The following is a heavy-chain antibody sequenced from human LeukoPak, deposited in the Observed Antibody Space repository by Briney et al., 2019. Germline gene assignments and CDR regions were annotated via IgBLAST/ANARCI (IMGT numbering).Heavy chain of an antibody. V-gene: IGHV4-4*07. D-gene: IGHD3-3*01. CDR3: ARDLGYDFWSGYSAFDI. J-gene: IGHJ3*02. Sequence: SETLSLTCTVSGGSISSYYGSCIRQPAGKGLEWIGRIYTSGSTNYNPSLKCRVTMSVDTSKNQFSLKLSSVTDADTAVYYCARDLGYDFWSGYSAFDIWGQGTMVTVSS. CDR2: IYTSGST. CDR1: GGSISSYY.